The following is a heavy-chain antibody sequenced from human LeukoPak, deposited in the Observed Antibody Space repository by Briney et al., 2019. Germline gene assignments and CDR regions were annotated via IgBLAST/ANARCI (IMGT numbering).Heavy chain of an antibody. CDR3: TRLHRALNCSSTSCHAFDP. CDR2: IKQDGSEK. Sequence: GGSLRLSCAASGFTFSNYWMSWVRQAPGKGLEWVANIKQDGSEKNYVDSVKGRFTISRDNAKNSLYLQMNSLKTEDTAVYYCTRLHRALNCSSTSCHAFDPWGQGTLVTVSS. D-gene: IGHD2-2*01. V-gene: IGHV3-7*03. CDR1: GFTFSNYW. J-gene: IGHJ5*02.